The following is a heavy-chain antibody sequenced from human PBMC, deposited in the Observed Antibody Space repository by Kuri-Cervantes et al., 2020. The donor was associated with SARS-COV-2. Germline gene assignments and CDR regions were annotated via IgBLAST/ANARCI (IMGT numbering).Heavy chain of an antibody. V-gene: IGHV3-49*04. CDR3: AKDLGGSGWHPVDY. CDR1: GFTFGDYA. Sequence: GGSLRLSCTASGFTFGDYAMSWVRQAPGKGLEWVGFIRSKAYGGTTEYAASVKGRFTISRDDSKNTLYLQMNSLRAEDTAVYYCAKDLGGSGWHPVDYWGQGTLVTVSS. CDR2: IRSKAYGGTT. J-gene: IGHJ4*02. D-gene: IGHD6-19*01.